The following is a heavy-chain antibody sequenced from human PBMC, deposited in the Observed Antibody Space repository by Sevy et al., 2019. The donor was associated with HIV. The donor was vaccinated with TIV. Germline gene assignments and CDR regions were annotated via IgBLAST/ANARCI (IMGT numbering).Heavy chain of an antibody. CDR2: ISYTSTTI. D-gene: IGHD3-22*01. Sequence: GGSLRLSCAVSGFTFNTYNMNWVRQAPGKGLEWVSYISYTSTTIYYADSVSGRFTISRDNDKNTLSLQMNSLSDEDTAVYYCASSDATSRFGYYYFAMDFWGQGTSVTVSS. J-gene: IGHJ6*02. CDR3: ASSDATSRFGYYYFAMDF. V-gene: IGHV3-48*02. CDR1: GFTFNTYN.